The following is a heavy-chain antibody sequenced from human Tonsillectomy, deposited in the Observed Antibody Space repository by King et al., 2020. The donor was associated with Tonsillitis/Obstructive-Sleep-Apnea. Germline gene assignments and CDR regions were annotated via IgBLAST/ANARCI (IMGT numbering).Heavy chain of an antibody. D-gene: IGHD3-3*01. Sequence: QLVQSGAEVKKPGESLRISCKGSGYSFTNSWIIWVRQMPGKGLEWMGRIDPSDSYTNYSPSFQGHVTISADKSISTAYLQWSSLKASDTAMYYCARHGNDFWSGYYTGHAFGIWGQGTMVTDSS. CDR1: GYSFTNSW. J-gene: IGHJ3*02. CDR2: IDPSDSYT. V-gene: IGHV5-10-1*01. CDR3: ARHGNDFWSGYYTGHAFGI.